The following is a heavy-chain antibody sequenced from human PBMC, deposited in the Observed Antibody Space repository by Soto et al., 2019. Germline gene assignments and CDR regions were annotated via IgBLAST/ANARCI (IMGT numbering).Heavy chain of an antibody. CDR2: IYHSGST. V-gene: IGHV4-30-2*01. CDR1: GGSISSGGYS. Sequence: PSETLSLTCAVSGGSISSGGYSWSWIRQPPGKGLEWIGYIYHSGSTYYNPSLKRRVTISVDRSKNQFSLKLSSVTAADTAVYYCARVLYYYDSSGSTYYFDYWGQGTLVTVSS. CDR3: ARVLYYYDSSGSTYYFDY. D-gene: IGHD3-22*01. J-gene: IGHJ4*02.